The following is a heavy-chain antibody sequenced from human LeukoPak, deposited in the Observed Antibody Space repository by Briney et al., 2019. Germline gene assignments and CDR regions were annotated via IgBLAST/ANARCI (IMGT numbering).Heavy chain of an antibody. CDR3: AKPAGGYSSGWYYFDY. Sequence: PGGSLRLSCAASGFTFSDYYMSWIRQAPGKGLEWVSAISGSGGSTYYADSVKGRFTISRDNSKNTLYLQMNSLRAEDTAVYYCAKPAGGYSSGWYYFDYWGQGTLVTVSS. J-gene: IGHJ4*02. D-gene: IGHD6-19*01. CDR2: ISGSGGST. CDR1: GFTFSDYY. V-gene: IGHV3-23*01.